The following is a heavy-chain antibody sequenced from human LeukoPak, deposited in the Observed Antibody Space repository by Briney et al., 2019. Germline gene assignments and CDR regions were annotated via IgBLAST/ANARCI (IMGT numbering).Heavy chain of an antibody. CDR1: GFTFSSYW. J-gene: IGHJ4*02. V-gene: IGHV3-74*03. CDR3: ATPRGSGSYLAFDY. D-gene: IGHD1-26*01. Sequence: PGGSLRLSCAASGFTFSSYWMHWVRQAPGKGLVWVSCINGYGSSIMYADFVKGRFTTSRDNARNTLYLQMNSLRAEDTAVYYCATPRGSGSYLAFDYWGQGTLVTVSS. CDR2: INGYGSSI.